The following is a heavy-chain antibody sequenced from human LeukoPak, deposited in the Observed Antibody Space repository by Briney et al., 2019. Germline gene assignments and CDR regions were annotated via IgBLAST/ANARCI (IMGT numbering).Heavy chain of an antibody. CDR2: IYYSGST. CDR1: GGSISSSSYY. Sequence: SETLSLTCTVSGGSISSSSYYWGWIRQPPGKGLEWIGSIYYSGSTYYNPSLTSRVNISVDTSKNQFSLKLSSVTAADTAVYYCAREIRGLLAFDYWGQGTLVTVSS. J-gene: IGHJ4*02. D-gene: IGHD3-10*01. V-gene: IGHV4-39*07. CDR3: AREIRGLLAFDY.